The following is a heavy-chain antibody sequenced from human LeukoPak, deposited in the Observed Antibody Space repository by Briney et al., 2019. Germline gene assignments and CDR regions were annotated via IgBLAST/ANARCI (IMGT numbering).Heavy chain of an antibody. V-gene: IGHV1-18*01. CDR2: ISAYNGNT. D-gene: IGHD4-23*01. CDR3: AREGSYGGHPFDY. J-gene: IGHJ4*02. Sequence: ASVTVSFKASGYTFTNFGISWVRQAPGQGLEWMGWISAYNGNTNYAQKLQGRVTMTTDTSTSTAYMELRSLRSDDTAVYYCAREGSYGGHPFDYWGQGTLVTVSS. CDR1: GYTFTNFG.